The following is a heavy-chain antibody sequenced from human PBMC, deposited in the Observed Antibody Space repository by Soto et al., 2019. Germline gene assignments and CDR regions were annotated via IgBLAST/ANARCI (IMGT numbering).Heavy chain of an antibody. D-gene: IGHD2-21*01. CDR2: IHHTGGS. V-gene: IGHV4-4*02. CDR3: ATLPPRIVVVLAEFPN. Sequence: QVQLRQSGPGLVKPSGTLSLTCFVSGTSISSTYWWTWVRQSPGKGLEWIGEIHHTGGSNYNPSLKTRLTISVDKTNNHFSLRLTSVTAADTAIYYCATLPPRIVVVLAEFPNWGQGSLVTVSS. CDR1: GTSISSTYW. J-gene: IGHJ4*02.